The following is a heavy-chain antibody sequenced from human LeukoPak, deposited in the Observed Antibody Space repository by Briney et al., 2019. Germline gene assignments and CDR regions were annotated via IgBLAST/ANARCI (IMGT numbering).Heavy chain of an antibody. J-gene: IGHJ4*02. V-gene: IGHV1-69*13. CDR2: IIPIFGTA. Sequence: ASVTVSCKASGGTFSSYAISWVRQAPGQGLEWMGGIIPIFGTANYAQKFQGRVTITADESTSTAYMELSSLRSEDTAVYYCAVDTADSSGYLGEAEYWGQGTLVTVSS. CDR3: AVDTADSSGYLGEAEY. D-gene: IGHD3-22*01. CDR1: GGTFSSYA.